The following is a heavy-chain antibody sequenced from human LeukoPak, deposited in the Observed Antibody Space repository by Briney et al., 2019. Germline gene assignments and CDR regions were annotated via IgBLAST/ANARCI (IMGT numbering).Heavy chain of an antibody. CDR2: IYYSGST. V-gene: IGHV4-59*01. CDR3: ARADPAVAGFDH. Sequence: SETLSLTCTVSGGSISSYYWSWIRQPPGKGLEWIGYIYYSGSTNYNPSLKSRVTISVDTSKNQFSLKLSSVTAADTAVYYCARADPAVAGFDHWGQGTLVTVSS. D-gene: IGHD6-19*01. CDR1: GGSISSYY. J-gene: IGHJ4*02.